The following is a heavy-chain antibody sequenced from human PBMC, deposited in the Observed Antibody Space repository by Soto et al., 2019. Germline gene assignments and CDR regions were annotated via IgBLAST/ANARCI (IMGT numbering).Heavy chain of an antibody. Sequence: ASETLSLTCAVSTASVSSSKWWTWVRQPPGKGLEWIGEIHHNGTTNYNPSLKSRVTISVDKSNNLFSLNLRSVTAADTAVYYCARKRDSLVRGIKGYFYYYFMDVWGRGTTVTVSS. CDR3: ARKRDSLVRGIKGYFYYYFMDV. D-gene: IGHD3-10*01. J-gene: IGHJ6*03. CDR1: TASVSSSKW. V-gene: IGHV4-4*02. CDR2: IHHNGTT.